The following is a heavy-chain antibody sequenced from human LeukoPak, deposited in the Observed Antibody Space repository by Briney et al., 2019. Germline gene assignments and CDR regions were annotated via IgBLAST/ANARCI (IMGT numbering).Heavy chain of an antibody. CDR3: ARGAYYDSSGYYPFDY. V-gene: IGHV4-39*07. CDR2: IYYSGST. D-gene: IGHD3-22*01. CDR1: GGSISSSSYY. Sequence: PSETLSLTCTVSGGSISSSSYYWGWIRQPPGKGLEWIGSIYYSGSTYYNPSLKSRVTMSVDTSKNQFSLKLSSVTAADTAVYYCARGAYYDSSGYYPFDYWGQGTLVTVSS. J-gene: IGHJ4*02.